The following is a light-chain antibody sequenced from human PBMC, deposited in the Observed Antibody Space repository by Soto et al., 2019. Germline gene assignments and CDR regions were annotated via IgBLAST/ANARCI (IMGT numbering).Light chain of an antibody. CDR1: SSDIGAGSE. J-gene: IGLJ1*01. CDR3: QSYDNSLSAYV. Sequence: QSVLTQPPSLSGAPGQRVTISCTGRSSDIGAGSEVHWYQQLPGTAPKLLIFGSTNRPSGVPDRFSGSKSATSASLAITGLPAEDEADYYCQSYDNSLSAYVFGTGTKLTVL. CDR2: GST. V-gene: IGLV1-40*01.